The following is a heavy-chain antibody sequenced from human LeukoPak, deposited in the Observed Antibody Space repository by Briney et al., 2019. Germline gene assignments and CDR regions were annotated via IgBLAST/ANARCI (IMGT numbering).Heavy chain of an antibody. CDR1: GGYISSYY. J-gene: IGHJ4*02. CDR2: IYYSGST. D-gene: IGHD1-7*01. Sequence: SETLSLTCTVSGGYISSYYWSWIRQPPGKALEWIGYIYYSGSTKYNPSLKSRVTISVDASKTQFSLKLNSVTAADTAVYYCARGSRELYFFDYWGQGTLVTVSS. V-gene: IGHV4-59*01. CDR3: ARGSRELYFFDY.